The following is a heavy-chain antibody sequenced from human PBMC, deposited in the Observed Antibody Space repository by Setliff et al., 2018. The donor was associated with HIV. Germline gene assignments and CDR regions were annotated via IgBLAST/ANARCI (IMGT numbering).Heavy chain of an antibody. CDR3: AKDGEVRGVYFSYLDV. Sequence: GGSLRLSCAASGFKFGDHVMHWVRQVPGQALEWVASISWNNINKEYVGSVRGRFTISRDNARKSLYLQMNSLRTEDTALYFCAKDGEVRGVYFSYLDVWGKGTTVTVSS. J-gene: IGHJ6*03. V-gene: IGHV3-9*01. CDR2: ISWNNINK. D-gene: IGHD3-10*01. CDR1: GFKFGDHV.